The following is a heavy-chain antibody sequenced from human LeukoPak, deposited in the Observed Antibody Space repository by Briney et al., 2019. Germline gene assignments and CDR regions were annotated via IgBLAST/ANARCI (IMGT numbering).Heavy chain of an antibody. CDR2: INHSGST. J-gene: IGHJ4*02. CDR1: GGSFSGYY. D-gene: IGHD3-10*01. CDR3: ARILWYFDY. Sequence: SETLSLTCAVYGGSFSGYYWSWIRQPPGKGLEWIGEINHSGSTNYNPSLKSRVTISVDTSKSQFSLKLSSVTAADTAVYYCARILWYFDYWGQGTLVTVSS. V-gene: IGHV4-34*01.